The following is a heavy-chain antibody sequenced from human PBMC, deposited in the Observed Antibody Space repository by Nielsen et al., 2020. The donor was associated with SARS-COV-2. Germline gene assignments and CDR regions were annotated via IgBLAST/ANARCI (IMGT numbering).Heavy chain of an antibody. J-gene: IGHJ2*01. D-gene: IGHD3-10*01. CDR2: ISSSGSTI. Sequence: GGSLRLSCAASGFTFSSYGMHWVRQAPGKGLEWVSYISSSGSTIYYADSVKGRFTISRDNAKNSLYLQMNSLRAEDTAVYYCARDPPYYYGSGSHNWYFDLWGRGTLVTVSS. CDR3: ARDPPYYYGSGSHNWYFDL. CDR1: GFTFSSYG. V-gene: IGHV3-48*04.